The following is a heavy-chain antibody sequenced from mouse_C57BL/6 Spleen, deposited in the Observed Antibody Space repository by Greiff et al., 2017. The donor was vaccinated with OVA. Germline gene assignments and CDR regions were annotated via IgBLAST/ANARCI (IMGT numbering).Heavy chain of an antibody. CDR3: ARGGALLWSPYFDY. Sequence: QVQLKQPGAELVKPGASVKLSCKASGYTFTSYWMHWVKQRPGRGLEWIGRIDPNSGGTKYNEKFKSKATLTVDKPSSTAYMQLSSLTSEDSAVYYCARGGALLWSPYFDYWGQGTTLTVSS. CDR2: IDPNSGGT. D-gene: IGHD2-1*01. J-gene: IGHJ2*01. V-gene: IGHV1-72*01. CDR1: GYTFTSYW.